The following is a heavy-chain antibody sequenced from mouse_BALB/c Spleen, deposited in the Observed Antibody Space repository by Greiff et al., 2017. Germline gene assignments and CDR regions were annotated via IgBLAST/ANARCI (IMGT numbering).Heavy chain of an antibody. CDR3: ARDDYSGY. J-gene: IGHJ2*01. CDR2: INPYNDCT. V-gene: IGHV1-14*01. CDR1: GYTFTSYV. Sequence: VQLLQSGPDLVKPGASLKMSCTASGYTFTSYVMYWVKQTPGQGLEWIGYINPYNDCTNYNEKFKGQATLTSDKSSSTPYMELSSLTSEDSAVYYCARDDYSGYWGQGTTVTVSS. D-gene: IGHD2-4*01.